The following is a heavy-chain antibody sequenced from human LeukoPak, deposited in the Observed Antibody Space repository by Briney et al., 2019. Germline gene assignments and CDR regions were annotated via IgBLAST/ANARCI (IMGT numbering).Heavy chain of an antibody. CDR2: IYHSGST. J-gene: IGHJ5*02. V-gene: IGHV4-38-2*01. D-gene: IGHD6-19*01. CDR1: GYSISSGYY. CDR3: AGMGIAVAGTAA. Sequence: KPSETLSLTCAVSGYSISSGYYWGWIRQPPGKGLEWIGSIYHSGSTYYNPSLKSRVTISVDTSKNQFSLKLSSVTAADTAVYYCAGMGIAVAGTAAWGQGTLVTVSS.